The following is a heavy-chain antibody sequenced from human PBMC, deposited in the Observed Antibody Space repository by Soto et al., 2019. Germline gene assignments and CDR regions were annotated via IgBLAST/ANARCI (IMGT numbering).Heavy chain of an antibody. D-gene: IGHD2-15*01. Sequence: PSQTLSLTCVCSGDTVSSKSVAWNWVRQSPSGGLEWLGRTYYRSRWYSDYAVSVRSRIDINADTSKNQVSLQLNSVTPEDTAVYYCARSEEDSDYYYYGMDVWGQGTTVTVSS. CDR2: TYYRSRWYS. V-gene: IGHV6-1*01. J-gene: IGHJ6*02. CDR3: ARSEEDSDYYYYGMDV. CDR1: GDTVSSKSVA.